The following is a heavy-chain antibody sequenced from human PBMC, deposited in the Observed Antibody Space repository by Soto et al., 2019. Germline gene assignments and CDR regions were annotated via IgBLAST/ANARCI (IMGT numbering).Heavy chain of an antibody. Sequence: ASVKVSCKVSGYTLTELSMHWVRQAPGKGLEWMGGFDPEDGETIYAQKFQGRVTMTEDTSTDTAYMELSSLRSEDTAVYYCATPWGPLYSSSWYSSVHAFDIWGQGTMVTVSS. CDR1: GYTLTELS. J-gene: IGHJ3*02. CDR2: FDPEDGET. D-gene: IGHD6-13*01. V-gene: IGHV1-24*01. CDR3: ATPWGPLYSSSWYSSVHAFDI.